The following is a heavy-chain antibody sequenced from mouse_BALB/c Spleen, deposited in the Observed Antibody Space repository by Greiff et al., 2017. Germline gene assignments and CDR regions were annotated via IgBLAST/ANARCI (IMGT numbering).Heavy chain of an antibody. J-gene: IGHJ3*01. Sequence: QVQLKQPGAELVKPGASVKMSCKASGYTFTSYWMHWVKQRPGQGLEWIGVIDPSDSYTSYNQKFKGKATLTVDTSSSTAYMQLSSLTSEDSAVYYCTREDGYYGFAYWGQGTLVTVSA. CDR1: GYTFTSYW. CDR3: TREDGYYGFAY. V-gene: IGHV1S127*01. CDR2: IDPSDSYT. D-gene: IGHD2-3*01.